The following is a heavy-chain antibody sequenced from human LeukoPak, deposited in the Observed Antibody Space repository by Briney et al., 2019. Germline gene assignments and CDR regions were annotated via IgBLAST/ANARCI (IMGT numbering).Heavy chain of an antibody. V-gene: IGHV4-30-4*01. CDR2: IYYSGST. J-gene: IGHJ4*02. Sequence: PSETPSLTCTVSGGSISSGAYYWSWIRQPPGNGMEWIGYIYYSGSTYYNPSLKSRVTISVDTSKNQFSLKLSSVTAADTAVYYCARVATATFDYWGQGTLVTVSA. CDR3: ARVATATFDY. CDR1: GGSISSGAYY. D-gene: IGHD5-24*01.